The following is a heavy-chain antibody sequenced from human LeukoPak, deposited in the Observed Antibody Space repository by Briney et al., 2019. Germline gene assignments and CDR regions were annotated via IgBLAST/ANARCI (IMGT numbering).Heavy chain of an antibody. J-gene: IGHJ4*02. D-gene: IGHD2-15*01. CDR1: GGSISSSSYY. CDR3: ARNSCSGGSCYENRGYFDY. V-gene: IGHV4-39*01. Sequence: SETLSLTCTVSGGSISSSSYYWGWIRQPPGKGLEWIGSIYYSGSTYYNPSLKSRVTISVDTSKNQFSLKLSSVTAADTAVYYCARNSCSGGSCYENRGYFDYWGQGTLVTVSS. CDR2: IYYSGST.